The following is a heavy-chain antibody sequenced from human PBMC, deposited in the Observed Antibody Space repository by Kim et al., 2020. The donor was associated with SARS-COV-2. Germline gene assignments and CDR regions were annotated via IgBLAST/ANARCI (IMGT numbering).Heavy chain of an antibody. V-gene: IGHV3-49*03. CDR2: IRSKAYGGTT. Sequence: GGSLRLSCTASGFTFGDYAMSWFRQAPGKGLEWVGFIRSKAYGGTTEYAASVKGRFTISRDDSKSIAYLQMNSLKTEDTAVYYCTRDSAVYILTGYDYWGQGTLVTVSS. D-gene: IGHD3-9*01. J-gene: IGHJ4*02. CDR1: GFTFGDYA. CDR3: TRDSAVYILTGYDY.